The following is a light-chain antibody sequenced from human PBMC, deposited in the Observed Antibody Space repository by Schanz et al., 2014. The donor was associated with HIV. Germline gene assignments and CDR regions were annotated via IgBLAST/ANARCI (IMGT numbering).Light chain of an antibody. V-gene: IGLV7-43*01. CDR2: DTN. CDR3: LLCADGAWC. J-gene: IGLJ2*01. Sequence: QAVVTQEPSLTVSPGGTVTLTCASSTGAVTSGYCPNWFQQKPGHAPRTLIYDTNTKHPWTPARFSGSLLGGKAALTLAGGQPEDVADSYCLLCADGAWCFGGGTKLTVL. CDR1: TGAVTSGYC.